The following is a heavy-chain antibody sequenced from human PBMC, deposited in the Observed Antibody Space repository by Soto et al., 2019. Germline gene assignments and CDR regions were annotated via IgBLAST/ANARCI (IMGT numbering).Heavy chain of an antibody. CDR3: AKDRYFDHDSRGYLFDN. CDR1: GFTFNIYA. D-gene: IGHD3-22*01. Sequence: EVQLLESGGDLIHPGGSLRLSCAASGFTFNIYAMTWVRQAPGKGLEWVSAISRYGDITYYADSVEGRFSISRDNSKNTLYLQMNSLRAEDTAVYYCAKDRYFDHDSRGYLFDNWGQGTLVTVSS. J-gene: IGHJ4*02. V-gene: IGHV3-23*01. CDR2: ISRYGDIT.